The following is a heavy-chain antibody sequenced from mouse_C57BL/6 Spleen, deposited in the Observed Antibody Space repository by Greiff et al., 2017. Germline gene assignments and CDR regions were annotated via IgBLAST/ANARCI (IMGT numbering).Heavy chain of an antibody. CDR2: ISSGSSTI. J-gene: IGHJ2*01. Sequence: EVQLVESGGGLVKPGGSLKLSCAASGFTFSDYGMHWVRQAPEKGLEWVAYISSGSSTIYYADTVKGRFTISRDNAKNTLFLQMTSLRSEDTAMYYCARLLSWAFDYWGQGTTRTVSS. CDR3: ARLLSWAFDY. V-gene: IGHV5-17*01. CDR1: GFTFSDYG. D-gene: IGHD4-1*01.